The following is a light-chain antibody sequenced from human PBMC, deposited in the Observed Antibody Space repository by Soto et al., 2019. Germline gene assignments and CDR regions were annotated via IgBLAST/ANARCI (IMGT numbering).Light chain of an antibody. J-gene: IGLJ2*01. V-gene: IGLV2-23*02. CDR2: EVI. Sequence: QSALTQPASVSGSPGQSITISCTGTSSDVGSYNLVSWYQQHPGKAPKVIIYEVIKRPSGVSNRFSGSKSGNTASLTISGLQDEDEADYYCCSYSGSTSLVFGGGTKVTVL. CDR1: SSDVGSYNL. CDR3: CSYSGSTSLV.